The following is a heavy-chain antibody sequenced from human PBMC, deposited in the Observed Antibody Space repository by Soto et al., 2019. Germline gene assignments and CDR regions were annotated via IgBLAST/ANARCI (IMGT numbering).Heavy chain of an antibody. Sequence: VKLVQSGGGVVQAGRSMRLSCTTSGFNVVMYGFHWVRQAPGKGLEWVASVWYDGSNEKYADSVKARFIISRDNSKNTIYLQMDSLTVEDTAVYYCVRDWSSNANAVNDNWGQGTLVIVSS. CDR2: VWYDGSNE. D-gene: IGHD2-8*02. CDR3: VRDWSSNANAVNDN. CDR1: GFNVVMYG. V-gene: IGHV3-33*01. J-gene: IGHJ4*02.